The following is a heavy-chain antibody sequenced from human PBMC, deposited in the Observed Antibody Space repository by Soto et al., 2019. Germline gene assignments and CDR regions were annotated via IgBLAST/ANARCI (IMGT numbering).Heavy chain of an antibody. J-gene: IGHJ4*02. CDR3: ARGSGWYYYDSSGYR. CDR1: GFTFSSYA. CDR2: ISYDGSNK. V-gene: IGHV3-30-3*01. D-gene: IGHD3-22*01. Sequence: QVQLVESGGGVVQPGRSLRLSCAASGFTFSSYAMHWVRQAPGKGLEWVAVISYDGSNKYYADSVKGRFTISRDNSKNTLYLQMNSLRAEDTAVYYCARGSGWYYYDSSGYRWGQGTLVTVSS.